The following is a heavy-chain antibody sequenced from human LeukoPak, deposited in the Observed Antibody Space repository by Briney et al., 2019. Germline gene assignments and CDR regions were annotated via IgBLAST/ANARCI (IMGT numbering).Heavy chain of an antibody. D-gene: IGHD3-22*01. CDR1: GGSFSGYY. CDR2: IFYSGST. V-gene: IGHV4-34*12. CDR3: ARHRYYYDSSGYLNYFDY. J-gene: IGHJ4*02. Sequence: PSETLSLTCAVYGGSFSGYYWSWIRQPPGKGLEWIGNIFYSGSTYYNPSLKSRVTTSVDTSKNQFSLKLSSVTAADTAVYYCARHRYYYDSSGYLNYFDYWGQGTLVTVSS.